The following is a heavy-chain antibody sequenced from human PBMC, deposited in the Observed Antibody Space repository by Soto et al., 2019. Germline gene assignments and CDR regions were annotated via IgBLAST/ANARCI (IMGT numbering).Heavy chain of an antibody. CDR3: AKDLKVSGGFHGSLNYYYGMDV. V-gene: IGHV3-30*18. CDR1: GFSFSNHG. CDR2: ISYDGNVK. J-gene: IGHJ6*02. D-gene: IGHD3-10*01. Sequence: LRLSCATSGFSFSNHGMQWVRQAPGKGLEWVAVISYDGNVKYYTDSVKGRFTISRDNSQSTLFLQMDSLRPEDAAVYYCAKDLKVSGGFHGSLNYYYGMDVWGQGTTVTVSS.